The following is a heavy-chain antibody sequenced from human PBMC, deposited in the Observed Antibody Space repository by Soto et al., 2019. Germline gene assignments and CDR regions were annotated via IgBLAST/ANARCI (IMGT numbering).Heavy chain of an antibody. D-gene: IGHD6-19*01. CDR2: IHYSGST. V-gene: IGHV4-59*01. CDR1: GASLNNYY. J-gene: IGHJ4*02. CDR3: ARSYSNGWYSRGY. Sequence: PSETLSLTCTVSGASLNNYYWTWNRQPPGKGLEWIGYIHYSGSTSYNPSLKNRVTISRDTSKKQFYLNLTSVTAADTAVYFCARSYSNGWYSRGYWGQGTPVTVSS.